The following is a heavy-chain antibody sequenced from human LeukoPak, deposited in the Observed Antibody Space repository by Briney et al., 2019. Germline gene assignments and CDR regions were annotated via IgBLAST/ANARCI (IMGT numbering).Heavy chain of an antibody. CDR2: ISYDGSNK. CDR1: GFTFSSYG. D-gene: IGHD6-19*01. CDR3: AISRYSSGWYGFDY. Sequence: PGGSLRLSCAASGFTFSSYGMHWVRQAPGKGLEWVAVISYDGSNKYYADSVKGRFTISRDNSKNTLYLQMNSLRAEDTAVYYCAISRYSSGWYGFDYWGQGTLVTVSS. V-gene: IGHV3-30*03. J-gene: IGHJ4*02.